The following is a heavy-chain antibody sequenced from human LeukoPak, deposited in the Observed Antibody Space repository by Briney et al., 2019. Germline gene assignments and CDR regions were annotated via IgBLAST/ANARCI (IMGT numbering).Heavy chain of an antibody. D-gene: IGHD3-22*01. Sequence: KPSETLSLTCTVSGGSISSSSYYWAWIRQPPGKGLEWVGSIYYSGSTYNNPSLKSRVSISVDTSSNQFSPKLSSVTAADTAVCYCARHLWDHDSSAYYDFDSWGQGNLVTVSS. J-gene: IGHJ4*02. V-gene: IGHV4-39*01. CDR3: ARHLWDHDSSAYYDFDS. CDR1: GGSISSSSYY. CDR2: IYYSGST.